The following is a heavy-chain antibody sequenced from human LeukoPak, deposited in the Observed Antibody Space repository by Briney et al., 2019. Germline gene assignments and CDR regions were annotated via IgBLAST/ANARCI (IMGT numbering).Heavy chain of an antibody. J-gene: IGHJ4*02. CDR1: GYTFTGHF. Sequence: GASVTVSCKPSGYTFTGHFMHWVRQAPGQGPEWMGLINPNTGGTKYAQNFQGRVTLTRDTSITTVYMELSRLRSDDTATYYCARGFDSGDFALEFWGQGTLVTVSA. D-gene: IGHD4-17*01. CDR3: ARGFDSGDFALEF. V-gene: IGHV1-2*02. CDR2: INPNTGGT.